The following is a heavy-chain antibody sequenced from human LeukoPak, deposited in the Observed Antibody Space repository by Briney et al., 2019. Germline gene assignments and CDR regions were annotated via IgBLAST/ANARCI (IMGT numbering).Heavy chain of an antibody. V-gene: IGHV4-39*01. Sequence: SETLSLTCTVSGGSISSSNYYWGWIRQPPGKGLEWIGSVYYYGSTYYNPSLKSRVTISVDTSKNQFSLKLTSVTAADTAVYYCARIYSSSALGYSDSWGQGTLLTVSS. D-gene: IGHD3-22*01. J-gene: IGHJ4*02. CDR1: GGSISSSNYY. CDR3: ARIYSSSALGYSDS. CDR2: VYYYGST.